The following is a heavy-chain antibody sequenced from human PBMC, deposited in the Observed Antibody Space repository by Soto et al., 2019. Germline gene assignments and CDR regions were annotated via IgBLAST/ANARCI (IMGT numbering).Heavy chain of an antibody. J-gene: IGHJ6*02. CDR2: ISSSGTYI. Sequence: GGSLTLSCAASGFTFSTYSMNWVRQAPGKGLEWVSSISSSGTYIHYADSLKGRFTISRDNAKNSLYLQMISLRAEDTAVYYCARDPSDCSSTSCWGYYALDVWGQGTTVTVSS. D-gene: IGHD2-2*01. V-gene: IGHV3-21*01. CDR3: ARDPSDCSSTSCWGYYALDV. CDR1: GFTFSTYS.